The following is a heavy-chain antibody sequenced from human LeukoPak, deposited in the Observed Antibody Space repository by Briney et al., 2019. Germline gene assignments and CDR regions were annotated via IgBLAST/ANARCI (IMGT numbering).Heavy chain of an antibody. D-gene: IGHD3-22*01. V-gene: IGHV3-21*04. J-gene: IGHJ4*02. CDR2: ISSSSSYI. Sequence: GGSLRLSCAASGFTFSSYSMNWVRQAPGKGLEWVSSISSSSSYIYYADSVKGRFTISRDNSKNTLYLQMNSLRAEDTAVYYCARESEGNYYYDKVAYFDYWGQGTLVTVSS. CDR1: GFTFSSYS. CDR3: ARESEGNYYYDKVAYFDY.